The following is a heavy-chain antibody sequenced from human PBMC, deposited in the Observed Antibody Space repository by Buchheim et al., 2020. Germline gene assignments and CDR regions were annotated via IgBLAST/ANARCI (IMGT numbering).Heavy chain of an antibody. Sequence: EVQLVESGGGLVQPGGSLRLSCAASGFTFSSYWMHWVRQAPGKGLVWVSRINSDGSSTSYADSVKGRFTISRDNAKNTLYLQMNSLRAEDTAVYYCAKDGCLAHVCYYYYMDVWGKGTT. V-gene: IGHV3-74*01. D-gene: IGHD3-10*01. J-gene: IGHJ6*03. CDR2: INSDGSST. CDR1: GFTFSSYW. CDR3: AKDGCLAHVCYYYYMDV.